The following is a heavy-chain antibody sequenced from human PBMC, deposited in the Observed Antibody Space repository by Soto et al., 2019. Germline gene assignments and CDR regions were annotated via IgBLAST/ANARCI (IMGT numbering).Heavy chain of an antibody. CDR3: AKSLPGPEWLVGGFSY. CDR2: ISGSGGST. D-gene: IGHD6-19*01. Sequence: GGSLRLSCAASGFTFSSYAMSWVRQAPGKGLEWVSAISGSGGSTYYADSVKGRFTISRDNSKNTLYLQMNSLRAEDTAVYYCAKSLPGPEWLVGGFSYWGQGTLVTVSS. CDR1: GFTFSSYA. V-gene: IGHV3-23*01. J-gene: IGHJ4*02.